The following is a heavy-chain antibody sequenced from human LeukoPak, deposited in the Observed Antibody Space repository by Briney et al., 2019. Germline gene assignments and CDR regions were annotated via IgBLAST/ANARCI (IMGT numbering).Heavy chain of an antibody. CDR2: INDYGTTT. V-gene: IGHV3-64D*09. D-gene: IGHD6-19*01. Sequence: GGSLRLSCSASGFTFSSCAMHWVRQAPGMGLEYVSGINDYGTTTHYRDSVRGRVTISRDDSKNTVHLQMSSLRAEDTAVYYCVKDLSGWYSFDYWGQGTLVTVSS. J-gene: IGHJ4*02. CDR1: GFTFSSCA. CDR3: VKDLSGWYSFDY.